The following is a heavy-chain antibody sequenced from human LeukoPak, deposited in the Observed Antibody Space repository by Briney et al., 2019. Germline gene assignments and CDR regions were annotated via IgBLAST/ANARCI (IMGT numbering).Heavy chain of an antibody. CDR2: ISSSSSYI. Sequence: GGSLRLSCAASGFSFSSYAMNWVRQAPGKGLEWVSSISSSSSYIYYADSVKGRFTISRDNAKNSLYLQMNSLRAEDTAVYYCAREDTAMVINPMDVWGKGTTVTVSS. V-gene: IGHV3-21*01. J-gene: IGHJ6*03. CDR1: GFSFSSYA. CDR3: AREDTAMVINPMDV. D-gene: IGHD5-18*01.